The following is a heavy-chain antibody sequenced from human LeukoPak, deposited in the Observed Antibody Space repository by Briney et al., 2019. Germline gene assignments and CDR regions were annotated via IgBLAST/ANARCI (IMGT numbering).Heavy chain of an antibody. J-gene: IGHJ5*02. D-gene: IGHD3-10*01. Sequence: SQTLSLTCTVSGGSISSGSYYWSWIRQPAGKGLEWLGRIYTSGSTNYNPSLKSRVTMSVDTSKNQFSLKLSSVTAADTAVYYCARGGIWFGELLDWFDPWGQGTLVTVSS. V-gene: IGHV4-61*02. CDR3: ARGGIWFGELLDWFDP. CDR1: GGSISSGSYY. CDR2: IYTSGST.